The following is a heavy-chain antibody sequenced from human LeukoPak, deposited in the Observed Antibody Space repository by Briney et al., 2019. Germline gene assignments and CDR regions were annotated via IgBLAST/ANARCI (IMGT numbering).Heavy chain of an antibody. Sequence: SVKVSCKASGGTFSSYAISWVRQAPGQGLEWMGRIIPIFGIANYAQKFQGRVTITADKSTSTAYMELSSLRSEDTAVYYCAREGITSVRFDYWGQGTLVTVSS. V-gene: IGHV1-69*04. CDR3: AREGITSVRFDY. CDR1: GGTFSSYA. J-gene: IGHJ4*02. CDR2: IIPIFGIA. D-gene: IGHD6-13*01.